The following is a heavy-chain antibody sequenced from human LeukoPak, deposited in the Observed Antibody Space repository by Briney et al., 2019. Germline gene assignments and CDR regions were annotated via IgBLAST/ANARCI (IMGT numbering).Heavy chain of an antibody. Sequence: GGSLRLSCAASGFTFSSYAMHWVRQAPGKGLEWVAVISYDGSNKYYADSVKGRFTISRDNSKNTLYLQMNSLRAEDTAVYYCAREEVDTAMVNYFDYWGQETLVTVSS. J-gene: IGHJ4*02. CDR2: ISYDGSNK. V-gene: IGHV3-30-3*01. CDR1: GFTFSSYA. D-gene: IGHD5-18*01. CDR3: AREEVDTAMVNYFDY.